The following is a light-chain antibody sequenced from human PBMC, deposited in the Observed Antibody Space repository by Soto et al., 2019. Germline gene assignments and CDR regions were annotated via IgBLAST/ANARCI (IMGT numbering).Light chain of an antibody. CDR1: QNVNSN. CDR2: GAS. J-gene: IGKJ5*01. Sequence: EIVLTQSPATLSSFPGDRVTLSCRSSQNVNSNLAWYQQKPGQAPRFLIYGASTRATGIPDRFSGSGSGTDFTLTISRLEPEDFAVYYCQQYGGSPPITFGQGTRLEIK. V-gene: IGKV3-20*01. CDR3: QQYGGSPPIT.